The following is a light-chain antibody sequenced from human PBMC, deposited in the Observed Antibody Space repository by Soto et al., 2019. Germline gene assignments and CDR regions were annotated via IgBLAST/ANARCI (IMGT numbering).Light chain of an antibody. CDR2: AAS. J-gene: IGKJ2*01. CDR3: QQSYITPYT. V-gene: IGKV1-39*01. Sequence: DIQMTQSPSSLSASVGDTVTITCRASQSITVHLNWYRQKPGKVPKLLIYAASNLQSGVPSSFSGSGSETDFALTISSLQPEDFATYYCQQSYITPYTFGQGTKLQIK. CDR1: QSITVH.